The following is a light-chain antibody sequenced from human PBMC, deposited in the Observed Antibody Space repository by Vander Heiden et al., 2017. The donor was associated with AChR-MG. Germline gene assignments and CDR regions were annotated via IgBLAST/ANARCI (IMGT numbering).Light chain of an antibody. CDR3: NSRDSSGSHVL. CDR1: RLRTYY. V-gene: IGLV3-19*01. CDR2: GKN. J-gene: IGLJ2*01. Sequence: SSELSQDPVVSVALGQTVRITCQGDRLRTYYASWYQQKPGQAPVLVIYGKNNRPSGIPDRFSGSNSGNTASLTITGAQAEDEADYYCNSRDSSGSHVLFGGGTKLTVL.